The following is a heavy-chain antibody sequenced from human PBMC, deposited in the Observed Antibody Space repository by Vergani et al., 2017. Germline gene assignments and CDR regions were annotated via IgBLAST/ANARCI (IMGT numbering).Heavy chain of an antibody. CDR2: IDHTGRP. CDR3: ARVNTETNGHLYYYYYMDV. J-gene: IGHJ6*03. CDR1: GGSFTSYH. Sequence: QVQLQESGPGLLKPSETLSLTCVVNGGSFTSYHWPWIRQSPGEGLEWVGDIDHTGRPDYNPSLKSRLTMSVDKSRNQFSLTLNSVTATDTAIYFCARVNTETNGHLYYYYYMDVWGQGTAVTVS. V-gene: IGHV4-34*10. D-gene: IGHD2-8*01.